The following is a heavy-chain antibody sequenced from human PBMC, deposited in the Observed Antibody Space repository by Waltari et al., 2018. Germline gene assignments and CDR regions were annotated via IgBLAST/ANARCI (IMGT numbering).Heavy chain of an antibody. J-gene: IGHJ3*02. V-gene: IGHV1-2*02. D-gene: IGHD6-6*01. Sequence: QVQLVQSGAEVKKPGASVKVSCKASGYTFTGYYMHWVRQAPGQGLEWMGWINPSSGGTNEAQKFQGRVTMTRDTSIITAYMDLSSLRSDDTAVYYWARGLIAARPDDAFDIWGQGTMVTVSS. CDR1: GYTFTGYY. CDR2: INPSSGGT. CDR3: ARGLIAARPDDAFDI.